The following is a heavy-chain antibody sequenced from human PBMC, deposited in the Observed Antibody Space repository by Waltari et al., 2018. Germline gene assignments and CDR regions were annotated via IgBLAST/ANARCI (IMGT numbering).Heavy chain of an antibody. CDR3: ARDQAGGDYIWGS. CDR1: GYSISSGSS. Sequence: QVQLQESGPGLVKPSETLSLPCAVSGYSISSGSSWGWIRQPPGKGLEWIGSIYHSGSTYYNPSLKSRVTISVDTSKNQFSLKLSSVTAADTAVYYCARDQAGGDYIWGSWGQGTLVTVSS. V-gene: IGHV4-38-2*02. CDR2: IYHSGST. D-gene: IGHD3-16*01. J-gene: IGHJ4*02.